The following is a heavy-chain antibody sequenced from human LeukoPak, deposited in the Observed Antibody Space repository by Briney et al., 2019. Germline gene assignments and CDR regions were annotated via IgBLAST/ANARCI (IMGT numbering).Heavy chain of an antibody. J-gene: IGHJ5*02. V-gene: IGHV3-48*04. Sequence: QTGGSLRLSCAASGFTFSSYSMNWVRQAPGKGLEWVSYISSSSSTIYYADSVKGRFTISRDNAKNSLYLQMNSLRAEDTAVYYCARAPSSRITMVRGNWFDPWGQGTLVTVSS. CDR3: ARAPSSRITMVRGNWFDP. CDR1: GFTFSSYS. D-gene: IGHD3-10*01. CDR2: ISSSSSTI.